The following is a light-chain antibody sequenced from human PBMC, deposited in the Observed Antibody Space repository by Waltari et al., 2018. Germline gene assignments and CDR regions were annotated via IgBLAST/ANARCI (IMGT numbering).Light chain of an antibody. V-gene: IGLV8-61*01. CDR3: ALYMGSGIWV. CDR2: KAN. J-gene: IGLJ3*02. CDR1: SGPLSPTSY. Sequence: QTVVTQEPSLSVSPGGTVTPPCALSSGPLSPTSYATWYQQTPGQAPRTLVYKANARSSGVPDRFSGSILGNTAALTITGAQADDESDYYCALYMGSGIWVFGGGTRLTVL.